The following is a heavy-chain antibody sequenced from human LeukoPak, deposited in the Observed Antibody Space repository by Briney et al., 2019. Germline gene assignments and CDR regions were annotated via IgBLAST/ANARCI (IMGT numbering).Heavy chain of an antibody. CDR3: ARATPEYNWNSPFDY. CDR1: GFTFSSYA. J-gene: IGHJ4*02. D-gene: IGHD1-7*01. CDR2: ISYDGGNK. Sequence: GGSLRLSCAASGFTFSSYAMQWVRQAPGKGLEWVAVISYDGGNKYYADSVKGRFTISRDNSKNTLYLQMNSLRAEDTAAYYCARATPEYNWNSPFDYWGQGTLVTVSS. V-gene: IGHV3-30-3*01.